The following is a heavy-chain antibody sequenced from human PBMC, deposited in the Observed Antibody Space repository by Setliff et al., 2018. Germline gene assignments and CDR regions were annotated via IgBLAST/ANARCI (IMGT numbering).Heavy chain of an antibody. J-gene: IGHJ6*03. Sequence: GGSLRLSCAASGFTFSNYAMHWVRQDPGKGLEYVSAISSNGGSTYYADSVKGRFTISRDNSKNTLYLQMGSLRGEDMAVYYCARDSATQYDFWSGPQYYYYMDVWGKGTTVTVSS. CDR1: GFTFSNYA. V-gene: IGHV3-64*02. CDR2: ISSNGGST. CDR3: ARDSATQYDFWSGPQYYYYMDV. D-gene: IGHD3-3*01.